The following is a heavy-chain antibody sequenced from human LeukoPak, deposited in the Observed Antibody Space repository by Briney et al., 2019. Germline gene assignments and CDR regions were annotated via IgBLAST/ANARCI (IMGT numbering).Heavy chain of an antibody. V-gene: IGHV3-21*01. CDR1: GFTFSSYS. J-gene: IGHJ4*02. CDR3: ARGPNWNYLYYFDY. CDR2: ISSSSSYI. Sequence: GGSLRLSCAASGFTFSSYSMNWVRQAPGKGLEWVSSISSSSSYIYYADSVKGRFTISRDNAKNSLYLQMNSLRAEDTAVYYCARGPNWNYLYYFDYWGQGTLVTVSS. D-gene: IGHD1-7*01.